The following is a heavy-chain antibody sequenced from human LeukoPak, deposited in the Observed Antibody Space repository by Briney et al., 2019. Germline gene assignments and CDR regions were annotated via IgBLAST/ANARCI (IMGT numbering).Heavy chain of an antibody. CDR2: IFQGGGEI. J-gene: IGHJ4*02. CDR3: ARALIGYYFDY. Sequence: GGSLRPSCVASGFTFNTFAMIWVRQPPGKGLEWVSSIFQGGGEIHYADSVKGRFTISRDNSKNSLYLQMNSLRAEDTAVYYCARALIGYYFDYWGQGTLVTVSS. V-gene: IGHV3-21*06. D-gene: IGHD2-8*01. CDR1: GFTFNTFA.